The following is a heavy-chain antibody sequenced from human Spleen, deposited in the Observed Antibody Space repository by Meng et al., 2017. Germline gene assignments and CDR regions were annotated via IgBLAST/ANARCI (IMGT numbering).Heavy chain of an antibody. CDR2: INHSGST. V-gene: IGHV4-34*01. CDR1: GGSFSDYY. Sequence: QVAVQPWAAGRWRPLETLSLTCLVSGGSFSDYYWSWIRQPPGKGLEWIGEINHSGSTNYNPSLESRATISVDTSQNNLSLKLSSVTAADSAVYYCERGPTTMAHDFDYWGQGTLVTVSS. J-gene: IGHJ4*02. CDR3: ERGPTTMAHDFDY. D-gene: IGHD4-11*01.